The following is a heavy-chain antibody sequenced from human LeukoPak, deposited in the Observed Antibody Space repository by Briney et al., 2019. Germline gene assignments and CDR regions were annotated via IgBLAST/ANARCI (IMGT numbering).Heavy chain of an antibody. CDR1: GGSVSSGSYY. CDR3: ASGQFLVSNDY. J-gene: IGHJ4*02. Sequence: PSETLSLTCIVSGGSVSSGSYYWSWIRQPPGKGLEWIGYIYYSGSTNYNPSLKSRVTISIDTSKNQFSLRLSSVTAADTAVYYCASGQFLVSNDYWGQGILVTVSS. D-gene: IGHD5/OR15-5a*01. V-gene: IGHV4-61*01. CDR2: IYYSGST.